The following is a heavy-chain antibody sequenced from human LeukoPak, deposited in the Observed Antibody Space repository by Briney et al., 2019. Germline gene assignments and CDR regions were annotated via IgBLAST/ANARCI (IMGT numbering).Heavy chain of an antibody. D-gene: IGHD4/OR15-4a*01. J-gene: IGHJ3*01. CDR1: GYSISSGYF. CDR2: IYNSAST. V-gene: IGHV4-38-2*02. CDR3: ARDGPYANFAFHF. Sequence: SETLSLTCTVSGYSISSGYFWGWIRQTPGKGLEWIGSIYNSASTSYNPSLKSRVTLSVRTAKNQFSLQRNSVTAADTGVYFYARDGPYANFAFHFWGQVTMVTVAT.